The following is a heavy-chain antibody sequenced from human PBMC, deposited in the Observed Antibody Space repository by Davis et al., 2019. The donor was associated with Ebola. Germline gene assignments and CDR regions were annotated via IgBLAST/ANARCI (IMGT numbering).Heavy chain of an antibody. CDR2: ISWNSGSI. V-gene: IGHV3-9*01. J-gene: IGHJ4*02. D-gene: IGHD3-9*01. Sequence: SLKISCAASGFTFDDYAMHWVRQAPGKGLEWVSGISWNSGSIGYADSVKGRFTISRDNAKNSLYLQMNSLRAEDTALYYCAKEGHYDILTGYPRAFDYWGQGTLVTVSS. CDR1: GFTFDDYA. CDR3: AKEGHYDILTGYPRAFDY.